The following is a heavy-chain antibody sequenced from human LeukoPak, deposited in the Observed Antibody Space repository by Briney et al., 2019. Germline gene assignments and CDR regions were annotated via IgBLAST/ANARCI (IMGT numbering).Heavy chain of an antibody. Sequence: PSETLSLTCTVSGGSISNNHWSWIRQPPGKGLEWIGFIYYSGSTKYNPSLESRVTISVDTSKNQFSLNLNSVTAADTAVYYCARHLKGVMTCFDYWGQGALVTVSS. CDR1: GGSISNNH. J-gene: IGHJ4*02. D-gene: IGHD2-21*02. CDR2: IYYSGST. CDR3: ARHLKGVMTCFDY. V-gene: IGHV4-59*08.